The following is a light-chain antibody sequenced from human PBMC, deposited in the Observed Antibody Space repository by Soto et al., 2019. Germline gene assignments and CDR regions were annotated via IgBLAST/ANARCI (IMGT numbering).Light chain of an antibody. J-gene: IGKJ1*01. CDR1: QYISTY. CDR2: AAS. CDR3: QQSYSSLWT. Sequence: DIQMTQSPSSLPASVRDRVTITCRVSQYISTYLNWYQQKPGKAPKLLIYAASTLQSGVPSRFSGSGSGTDFTLTISSLQPEDFATYYCQQSYSSLWTFGQGNEVAIK. V-gene: IGKV1-39*01.